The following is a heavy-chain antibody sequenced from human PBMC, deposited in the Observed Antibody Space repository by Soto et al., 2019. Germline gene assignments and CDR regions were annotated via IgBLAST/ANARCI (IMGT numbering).Heavy chain of an antibody. CDR2: ITNDGSNK. D-gene: IGHD1-26*01. Sequence: QVHLVESGGGVVQPGRSLRLSGAASGFSFSTYGMHWVRQASAKGLEWVACITNDGSNKYYAYSVKGRFTISRDNSKNTLYLQMNSLRAEDTAVYYCATGFGNYWAFDYWGQGTLVTVSS. CDR3: ATGFGNYWAFDY. J-gene: IGHJ4*01. V-gene: IGHV3-30*03. CDR1: GFSFSTYG.